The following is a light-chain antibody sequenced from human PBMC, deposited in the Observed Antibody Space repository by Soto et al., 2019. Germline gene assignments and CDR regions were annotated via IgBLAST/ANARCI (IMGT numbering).Light chain of an antibody. V-gene: IGKV3-15*01. CDR1: QSVSSN. CDR3: QQYNNWPPMA. CDR2: GAS. Sequence: EIVMTQSPATLSVSPGERATLSCRASQSVSSNLAWYQQKPGQAPRLLIYGASTRATGIPARFSGSGSGTEFTLTISGLQSEDFAVYYCQQYNNWPPMAFGQVTKVEIK. J-gene: IGKJ1*01.